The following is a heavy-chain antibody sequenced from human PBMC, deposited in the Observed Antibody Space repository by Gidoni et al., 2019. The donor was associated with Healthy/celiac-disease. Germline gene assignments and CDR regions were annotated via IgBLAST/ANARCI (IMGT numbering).Heavy chain of an antibody. Sequence: EVQLLESGGGLVQPGGSLRLSCEASGLTFSSYAMSWVRQAPGKGLEWVSAISGSGGSTYYADSVKGRFTISRDNSKNTLYLQMNSLRAEDTAVYYCAKGRFELLSLWDYWGQGTLVTVSS. CDR1: GLTFSSYA. V-gene: IGHV3-23*01. D-gene: IGHD3-10*01. CDR3: AKGRFELLSLWDY. J-gene: IGHJ4*02. CDR2: ISGSGGST.